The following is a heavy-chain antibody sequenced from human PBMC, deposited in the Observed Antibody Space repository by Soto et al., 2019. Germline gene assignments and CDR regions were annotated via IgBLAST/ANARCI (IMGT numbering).Heavy chain of an antibody. D-gene: IGHD5-12*01. V-gene: IGHV4-39*07. CDR1: GGSINSSSYF. J-gene: IGHJ5*02. CDR2: IYYSGST. Sequence: SEPLSLTCTVSGGSINSSSYFWGWVRQPPGRGLECIGSIYYSGSTYYNPSLRSRVTISVDTSKNQFSLKLSSVTAADTAVYYCACYSGYAGRWFDPWGQGTLVTVS. CDR3: ACYSGYAGRWFDP.